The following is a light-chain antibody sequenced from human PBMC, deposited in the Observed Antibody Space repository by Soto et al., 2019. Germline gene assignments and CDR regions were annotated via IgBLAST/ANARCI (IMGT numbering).Light chain of an antibody. CDR1: GSNIGAGYD. CDR3: QSYDSTLDARYV. Sequence: QSALTQPASVSGSPGQSITISCTGSGSNIGAGYDVHWYQHRPGTAPKLLVFGDSHRPSGVPDRFSGSKSGTSASLAITGLQAEDEGDYYCQSYDSTLDARYVFGTGTKLTVL. J-gene: IGLJ1*01. V-gene: IGLV1-40*01. CDR2: GDS.